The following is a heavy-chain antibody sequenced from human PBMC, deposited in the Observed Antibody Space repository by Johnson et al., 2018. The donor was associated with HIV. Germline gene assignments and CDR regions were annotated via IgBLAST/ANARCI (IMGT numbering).Heavy chain of an antibody. J-gene: IGHJ3*02. V-gene: IGHV3-13*01. CDR2: IGTAGDT. CDR1: GFTFSSYD. CDR3: ARGGLTVAGWDAFDI. D-gene: IGHD6-19*01. Sequence: VQLVESGGGLVQPGGSLRLSCAASGFTFSSYDMHWVRQATGKGLEWVSAIGTAGDTYYPGSVKGRFTISRENAKNSLYLRMNSLRAGDTAVYYCARGGLTVAGWDAFDIWGQGTMVTVSS.